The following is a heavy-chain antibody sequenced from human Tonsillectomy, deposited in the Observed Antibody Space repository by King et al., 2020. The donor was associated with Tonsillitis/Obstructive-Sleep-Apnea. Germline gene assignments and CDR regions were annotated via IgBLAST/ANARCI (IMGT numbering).Heavy chain of an antibody. CDR2: IYPGDSDT. J-gene: IGHJ4*02. D-gene: IGHD6-6*01. V-gene: IGHV5-51*01. CDR1: EYSFTSDW. Sequence: VQLVQSEAEVKKPGESLKISCKGSEYSFTSDWIGWVRQMPGKGLEWMGIIYPGDSDTRYSPSFQGQVTISADKSFSTAYLQWSSLKASDTAMYYCVGQYRSSQESDYWGQGTLVTVSS. CDR3: VGQYRSSQESDY.